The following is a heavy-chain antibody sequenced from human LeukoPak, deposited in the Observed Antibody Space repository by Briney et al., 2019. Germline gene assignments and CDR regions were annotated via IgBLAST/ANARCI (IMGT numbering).Heavy chain of an antibody. CDR3: ARVKSYYYDTSDKDAFDI. D-gene: IGHD3-22*01. V-gene: IGHV1-46*01. CDR2: INPRGGST. CDR1: GYTFTSHF. Sequence: VASVKVSCKASGYTFTSHFMHWVRQAPGQGLEWMGIINPRGGSTSYTQKFQGRVTMTRDTSTSTVYMELSSLRSEDTAVYYCARVKSYYYDTSDKDAFDIWGQGTMVTASS. J-gene: IGHJ3*02.